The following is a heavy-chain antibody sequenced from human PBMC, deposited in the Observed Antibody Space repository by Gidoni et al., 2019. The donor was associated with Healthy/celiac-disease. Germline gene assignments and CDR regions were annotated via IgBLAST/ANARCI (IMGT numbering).Heavy chain of an antibody. CDR3: AKDQAPYDSSVQIPRFDY. D-gene: IGHD3-22*01. CDR2: ISYDGSNK. Sequence: QVQLVESGGGVVQPGRSLRLSCAASGFTFSSYGMHWVRQAPGKGLEWVAVISYDGSNKYYADSVKGRFTISRDNSKNTLYLQMNSLRAEDTAVYYCAKDQAPYDSSVQIPRFDYWGQGTLVTVSS. CDR1: GFTFSSYG. V-gene: IGHV3-30*18. J-gene: IGHJ4*02.